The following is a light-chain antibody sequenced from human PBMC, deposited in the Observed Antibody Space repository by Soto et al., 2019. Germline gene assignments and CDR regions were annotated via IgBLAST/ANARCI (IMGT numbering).Light chain of an antibody. V-gene: IGKV1-27*01. Sequence: DIQMTQSPTSLSASVGDRVTITCRASQDIRNFVAWYQQKLGKAPKLLIYAASTLQSGVPSRFSGSGSGTDFTLTINSLQPEDVATYSCQKYSSVPVFGPGTKVEIK. CDR1: QDIRNF. J-gene: IGKJ3*01. CDR2: AAS. CDR3: QKYSSVPV.